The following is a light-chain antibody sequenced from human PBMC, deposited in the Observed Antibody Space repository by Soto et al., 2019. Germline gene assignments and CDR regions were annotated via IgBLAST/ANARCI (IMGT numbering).Light chain of an antibody. J-gene: IGLJ2*01. Sequence: QSALTQPASVSGSPGQSITISCTGTSSDVGGYNYVSWYQRHPGKAPKLMIYDVSYRPSGVSNRFSGSKSGNTASLTISGLQAEDEADYYCSSYTSSSTRVFGGGTNLTVL. V-gene: IGLV2-14*01. CDR3: SSYTSSSTRV. CDR1: SSDVGGYNY. CDR2: DVS.